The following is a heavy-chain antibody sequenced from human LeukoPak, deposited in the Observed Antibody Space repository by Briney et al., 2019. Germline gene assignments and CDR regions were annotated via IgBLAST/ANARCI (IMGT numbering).Heavy chain of an antibody. CDR1: GFSFSIYW. CDR2: IESNGGDK. J-gene: IGHJ4*02. CDR3: ASAVRGSSVDY. Sequence: GGSLRLSCAASGFSFSIYWMSWIRQTPGKGLEYVANIESNGGDKYYVDSVKGRFTISRDNAKNSLYLQMNSLRAEDTAVYCCASAVRGSSVDYWGQGTLVTVSS. V-gene: IGHV3-7*01.